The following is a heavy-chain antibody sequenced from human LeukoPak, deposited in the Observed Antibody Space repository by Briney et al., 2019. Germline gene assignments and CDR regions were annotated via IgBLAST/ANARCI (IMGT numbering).Heavy chain of an antibody. V-gene: IGHV1-46*01. CDR2: ISPSGGST. Sequence: ASVKVSCKASGYTFTTYYIHWVRQAPGQGLEWMGMISPSGGSTTYSQKFQGRVTMTRDTSTGTVYMELSSLRSEDTDVYYCASGNCDGDCYYDYWGQGTLVPVSS. CDR1: GYTFTTYY. J-gene: IGHJ4*02. CDR3: ASGNCDGDCYYDY. D-gene: IGHD2-21*02.